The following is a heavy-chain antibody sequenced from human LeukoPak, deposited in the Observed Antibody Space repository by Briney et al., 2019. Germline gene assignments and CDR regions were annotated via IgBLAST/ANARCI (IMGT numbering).Heavy chain of an antibody. CDR3: AREVTLIGYCSSTSCYGTPGGYYYYYYGMDV. CDR2: IYTSGST. J-gene: IGHJ6*02. V-gene: IGHV4-4*07. CDR1: GGSISSYY. Sequence: SETLSLTCTVSGGSISSYYWSWIRQPAGKGLEWIGRIYTSGSTNYNPSLKSRVTMSVDTSKNQFSLKLSSVTAADTAVYYCAREVTLIGYCSSTSCYGTPGGYYYYYYGMDVWGQGTTVTVSS. D-gene: IGHD2-2*01.